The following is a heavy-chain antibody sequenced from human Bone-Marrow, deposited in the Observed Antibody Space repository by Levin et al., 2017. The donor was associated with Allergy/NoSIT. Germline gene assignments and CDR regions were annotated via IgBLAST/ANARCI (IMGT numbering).Heavy chain of an antibody. CDR1: GFTFGDYA. CDR3: ARDKGAYRWYN. V-gene: IGHV3-49*03. CDR2: IRNKASGGTT. J-gene: IGHJ4*02. Sequence: PGGSLRLSCTASGFTFGDYALSWFRQAPGKGLEWVGFIRNKASGGTTEYAASVRGRFTISRDDSKTIAYLQMNSLKTEDTAVYYCARDKGAYRWYNWGQGTLVTVSS. D-gene: IGHD2-8*02.